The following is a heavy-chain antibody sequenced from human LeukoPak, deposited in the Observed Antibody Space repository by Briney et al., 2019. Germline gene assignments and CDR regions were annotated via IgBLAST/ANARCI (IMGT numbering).Heavy chain of an antibody. Sequence: ASVKVSCKASGYTFTGYYMHWVRQAPGQGLEWMGRINPNSGGTNYAQKFQGRVTMTRDASISTAYMELSRLRSDDTAVYYCARRRIADWNYHYYYYGMDVWGQGTTVTVSS. J-gene: IGHJ6*02. CDR1: GYTFTGYY. V-gene: IGHV1-2*06. CDR2: INPNSGGT. D-gene: IGHD1-7*01. CDR3: ARRRIADWNYHYYYYGMDV.